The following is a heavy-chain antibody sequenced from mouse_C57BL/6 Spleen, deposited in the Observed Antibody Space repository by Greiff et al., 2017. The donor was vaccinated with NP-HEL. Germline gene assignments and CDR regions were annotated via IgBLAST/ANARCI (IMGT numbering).Heavy chain of an antibody. CDR2: ISSGGDYI. J-gene: IGHJ2*01. V-gene: IGHV5-9-1*02. D-gene: IGHD1-1*01. CDR3: TRGYGSTNYFDY. Sequence: EVKLVESGEGLVKPGGSLKLSCAASGFTFSSYAMSWVRQTPEKRLEWVAYISSGGDYIYYVDTVKGRFTISRDNARNTLYLQMSSLKSEDTAMYYCTRGYGSTNYFDYWGQGTTLTVSS. CDR1: GFTFSSYA.